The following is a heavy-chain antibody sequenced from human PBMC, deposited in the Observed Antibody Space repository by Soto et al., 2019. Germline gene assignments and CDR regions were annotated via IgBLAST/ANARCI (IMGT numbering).Heavy chain of an antibody. CDR1: GFTFSSYA. J-gene: IGHJ4*02. CDR2: ISGSGGST. Sequence: EVQLLESGGGLVQPGGSLRLSCAASGFTFSSYAMSWVRQAPGKGLEWVSAISGSGGSTYYADSVKGRFTISRDNSKNTLYLQMNSQRAEDTAVYYCAKDQYYYDSSGYRGYWGQGTLVTVSS. V-gene: IGHV3-23*01. D-gene: IGHD3-22*01. CDR3: AKDQYYYDSSGYRGY.